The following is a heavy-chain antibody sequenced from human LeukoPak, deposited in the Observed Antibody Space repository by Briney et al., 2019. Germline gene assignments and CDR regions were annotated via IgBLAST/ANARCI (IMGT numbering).Heavy chain of an antibody. J-gene: IGHJ4*02. CDR1: GGSISSYY. D-gene: IGHD3-22*01. CDR3: ARDRFGYDSSGYYFDY. V-gene: IGHV4-4*07. CDR2: IYTSGST. Sequence: PSETLSLTCTVSGGSISSYYWSCIRQPAGKALEWIGRIYTSGSTNYNPSLKSRVTMSVDTSKNQFSLKLSSVTAADMAVYYCARDRFGYDSSGYYFDYWGQGTLVTVSS.